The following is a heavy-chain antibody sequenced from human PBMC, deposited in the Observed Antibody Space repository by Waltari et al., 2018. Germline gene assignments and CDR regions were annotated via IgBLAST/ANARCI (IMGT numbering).Heavy chain of an antibody. V-gene: IGHV3-23*01. CDR3: ASLYYTADY. Sequence: ELQLLESGGGLVQSGGSLRPSCAAPGFPLSSYALSWVRQAPGKGLEWVSVIRNSGDSTDYADSVQGRFTISRDNSKNTLYLYMNSLRAEDTAVYYCASLYYTADYWGQGTLVTVSS. D-gene: IGHD3-22*01. CDR1: GFPLSSYA. CDR2: IRNSGDST. J-gene: IGHJ4*02.